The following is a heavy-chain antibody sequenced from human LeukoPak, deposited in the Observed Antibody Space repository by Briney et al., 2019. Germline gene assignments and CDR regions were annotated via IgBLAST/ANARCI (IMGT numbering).Heavy chain of an antibody. V-gene: IGHV3-23*01. CDR3: AKDRGSGSYYEGYFDY. Sequence: GGSLRLSCAASGFTFSSYAMSWVRQAPGKGLEWVSAISGSGGSTYYADSVKGRFTISRDNSKNTLYLQMSSLRAEDTAVYYCAKDRGSGSYYEGYFDYWGQGTLVTVSS. CDR1: GFTFSSYA. D-gene: IGHD3-10*01. J-gene: IGHJ4*02. CDR2: ISGSGGST.